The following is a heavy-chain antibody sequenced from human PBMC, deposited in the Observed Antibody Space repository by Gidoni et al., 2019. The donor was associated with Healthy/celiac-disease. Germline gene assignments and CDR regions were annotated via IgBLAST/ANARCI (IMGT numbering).Heavy chain of an antibody. CDR1: GYTFTSYD. CDR3: ARGLRYSSSRYFDL. J-gene: IGHJ2*01. V-gene: IGHV1-8*01. D-gene: IGHD6-13*01. CDR2: MNPNSGNT. Sequence: QVQLVQSGAEVKQPGASVKVSCQASGYTFTSYDINWVRQATGQGLEWMGWMNPNSGNTVYAQKFQGRVTMTRNTSISTAYMELSSLRSEDTAVYYCARGLRYSSSRYFDLWGRGTLVTVSS.